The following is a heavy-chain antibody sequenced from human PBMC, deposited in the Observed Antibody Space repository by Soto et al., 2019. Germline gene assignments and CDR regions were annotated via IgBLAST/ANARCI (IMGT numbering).Heavy chain of an antibody. V-gene: IGHV3-33*08. D-gene: IGHD5-12*01. CDR3: ARDGDIEGGPPPKNYAMDV. CDR2: VWYDGTNK. J-gene: IGHJ6*02. CDR1: GFPFRNFG. Sequence: QVRLVESGGGVVQPGRSLRLSCAASGFPFRNFGFHWIRQAPGKGLEWVALVWYDGTNKYYAESLKGRVSISRDNSKNTLYLEMKSLGAEDTAVYYCARDGDIEGGPPPKNYAMDVWGQGTTVTVSS.